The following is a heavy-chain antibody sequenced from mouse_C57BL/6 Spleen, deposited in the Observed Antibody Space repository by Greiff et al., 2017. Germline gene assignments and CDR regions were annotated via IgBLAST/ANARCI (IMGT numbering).Heavy chain of an antibody. V-gene: IGHV5-4*01. CDR2: ISDGGSYT. CDR1: GFTFSSYA. Sequence: EVKLVESGGGLVKPGGSLTLSCAASGFTFSSYAMSWVRQTPEKRLEWVATISDGGSYTYYPDNVKGRFTISRDNAKNNLYLQMSHLKSEDTAMYYFARDDSKGFAYWGQGTLVTVSA. CDR3: ARDDSKGFAY. J-gene: IGHJ3*01. D-gene: IGHD2-5*01.